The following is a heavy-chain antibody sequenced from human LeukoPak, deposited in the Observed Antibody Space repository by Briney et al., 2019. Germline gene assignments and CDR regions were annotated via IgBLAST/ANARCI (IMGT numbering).Heavy chain of an antibody. Sequence: GGSLRLSCAASGFTFNNYWMHWVRQAPGKGLVWVSGINSDGSSATYADSVKGRFTISRDNAKNTLYLQMNSLRAEDTAVYYCARGTQFSGFDYWGQGTLVTVSS. D-gene: IGHD1-14*01. CDR1: GFTFNNYW. CDR2: INSDGSSA. J-gene: IGHJ4*02. CDR3: ARGTQFSGFDY. V-gene: IGHV3-74*01.